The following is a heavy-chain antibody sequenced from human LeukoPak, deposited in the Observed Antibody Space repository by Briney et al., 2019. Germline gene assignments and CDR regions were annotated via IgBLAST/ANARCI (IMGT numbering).Heavy chain of an antibody. V-gene: IGHV4-38-2*02. D-gene: IGHD4-23*01. CDR1: GYSISSGYY. CDR3: ARQSWGYGGNSGNFDY. Sequence: PSETLSLTCTVSGYSISSGYYWGCIRQPPGKGLEWIASIYHSGSTYYNPSLKSRVTISVDTSKNQFSLKLNSVTAADTAVYYCARQSWGYGGNSGNFDYWGQGILVTVSS. J-gene: IGHJ4*02. CDR2: IYHSGST.